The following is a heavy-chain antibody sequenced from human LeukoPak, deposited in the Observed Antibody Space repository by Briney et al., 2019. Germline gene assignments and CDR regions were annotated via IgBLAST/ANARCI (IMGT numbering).Heavy chain of an antibody. CDR2: HYWYDDG. CDR1: GFSLSAPGVR. V-gene: IGHV2-5*01. Sequence: GPTLVKPTQSHTLTCTVSGFSLSAPGVRVGWIRHPPVNALESHAPHYWYDDGRFTPSMRSRLTITKDTSKNQVVLTMTTMHPVDTATYYCVHRDGWLQSYPARGTPRDKIDYWGRGILVTVSS. J-gene: IGHJ4*02. D-gene: IGHD5-24*01. CDR3: VHRDGWLQSYPARGTPRDKIDY.